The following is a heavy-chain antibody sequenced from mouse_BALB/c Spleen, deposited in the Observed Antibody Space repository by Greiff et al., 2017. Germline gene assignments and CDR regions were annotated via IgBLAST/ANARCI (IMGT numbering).Heavy chain of an antibody. CDR1: GYAFTSYN. Sequence: VQLKQSGPELVKPGASVKVSCKASGYAFTSYNMYWVKQSHGKSLEWIGYIDPYNGGTSYNQKFKGKATLTVDKSSSTAYMHLNSLTSEDSAVYYCAREGIYYGNYEFAYWGQGTLVTVSA. V-gene: IGHV1S135*01. CDR2: IDPYNGGT. J-gene: IGHJ3*01. D-gene: IGHD2-1*01. CDR3: AREGIYYGNYEFAY.